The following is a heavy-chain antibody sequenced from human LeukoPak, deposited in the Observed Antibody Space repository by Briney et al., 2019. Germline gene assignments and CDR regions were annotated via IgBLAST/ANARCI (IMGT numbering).Heavy chain of an antibody. D-gene: IGHD1-26*01. CDR2: ISSSGSTI. CDR1: GFTFSDYY. V-gene: IGHV3-11*01. Sequence: GGSLRLSCAASGFTFSDYYMSWIRQAPGKGLEWVSYISSSGSTIYYADSVKGRFTIPRDDAKNSLYLQMNSLRAEDTAVYYCARDRGSYYPFDYWGQGTLVTVSS. CDR3: ARDRGSYYPFDY. J-gene: IGHJ4*02.